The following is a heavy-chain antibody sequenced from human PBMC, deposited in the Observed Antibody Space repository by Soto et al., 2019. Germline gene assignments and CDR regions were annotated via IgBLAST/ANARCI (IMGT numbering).Heavy chain of an antibody. D-gene: IGHD5-18*01. Sequence: EVQLVESGGGLVQPGGSLRLSCAASGFTFSSYSMNWVRQAPGKGLEWVSYISSSSSTIYYADSVKGRFTISRDNAKNLLYLQMNSLRAEDTAVYYCASPGGIQLWISDFDYWGQGTLVTVSS. CDR2: ISSSSSTI. CDR1: GFTFSSYS. V-gene: IGHV3-48*01. J-gene: IGHJ4*02. CDR3: ASPGGIQLWISDFDY.